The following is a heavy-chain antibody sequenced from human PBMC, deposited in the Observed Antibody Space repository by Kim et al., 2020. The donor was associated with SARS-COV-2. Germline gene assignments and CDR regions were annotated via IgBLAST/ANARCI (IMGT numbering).Heavy chain of an antibody. CDR2: INAGNGNT. CDR3: ARGSYDYIWGSYRPGENYY. V-gene: IGHV1-3*01. Sequence: ASVKVSCKASGYTFTSYAMHWVRQAPGQRLEWMGWINAGNGNTKYSQKFQGRVTITRDTSASTASMELSSLRSEDTAVYYCARGSYDYIWGSYRPGENYY. D-gene: IGHD3-16*02. J-gene: IGHJ6*01. CDR1: GYTFTSYA.